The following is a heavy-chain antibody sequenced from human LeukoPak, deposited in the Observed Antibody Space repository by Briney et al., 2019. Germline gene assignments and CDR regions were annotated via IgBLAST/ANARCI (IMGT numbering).Heavy chain of an antibody. V-gene: IGHV3-33*03. CDR1: GFTFSSYG. J-gene: IGHJ3*01. CDR2: ISYDGSNK. CDR3: ATDWASGSYIVALDV. D-gene: IGHD3-10*01. Sequence: GGSLRLSCAASGFTFSSYGMHWVRQAPGKGLEWVAVISYDGSNKYYADSVKGRFTISRDNAKNSLYLQMNSLKTEDTAVYYCATDWASGSYIVALDVWGQGTMVIVSS.